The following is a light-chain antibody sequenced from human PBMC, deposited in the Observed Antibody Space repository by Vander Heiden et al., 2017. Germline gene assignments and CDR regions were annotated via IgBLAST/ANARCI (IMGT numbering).Light chain of an antibody. CDR2: EVS. V-gene: IGLV2-14*01. CDR1: SSDVGGYKY. Sequence: GTSSDVGGYKYVSWYQQHPGKAPKVMIYEVSNRPSGVSNRFSGSKSGNTASLTISGLQAEDEADYYCMSYTSSSTWVFGGGTKLTVL. J-gene: IGLJ3*02. CDR3: MSYTSSSTWV.